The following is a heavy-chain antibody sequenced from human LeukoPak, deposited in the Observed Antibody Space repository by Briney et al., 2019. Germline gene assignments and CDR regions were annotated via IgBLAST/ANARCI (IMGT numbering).Heavy chain of an antibody. Sequence: SVKVSCKASGGTFSSYAISWVRQAPGQGLXXXXXXXXXXXTAXXXXXFXGXXXXXAXXXXSXAYMELSSLRSEDTAVYYCASLQILLWFGELLYPQNWFDPWGQGTLVTVSS. V-gene: IGHV1-69*13. CDR2: XXXXXXTA. J-gene: IGHJ5*02. CDR3: ASLQILLWFGELLYPQNWFDP. D-gene: IGHD3-10*01. CDR1: GGTFSSYA.